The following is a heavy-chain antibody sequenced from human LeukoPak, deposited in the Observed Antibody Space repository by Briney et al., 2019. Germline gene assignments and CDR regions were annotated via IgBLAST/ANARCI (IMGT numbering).Heavy chain of an antibody. CDR1: GVSISSGGYY. D-gene: IGHD3-22*01. V-gene: IGHV4-31*02. CDR3: ASQDSSGYYYYFDY. CDR2: SYYSGST. J-gene: IGHJ4*02. Sequence: PSQTLSLTCTVSGVSISSGGYYWSWIRQHPGKGLEWIGYSYYSGSTYYNPSLKSRVTISVDTSKNQFSLKLSSVTAADTAVYYCASQDSSGYYYYFDYWGQGTLVTVSS.